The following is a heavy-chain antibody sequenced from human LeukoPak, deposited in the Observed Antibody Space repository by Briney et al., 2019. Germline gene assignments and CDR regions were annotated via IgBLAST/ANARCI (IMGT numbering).Heavy chain of an antibody. CDR2: ISSSSSYT. CDR1: GFTFSSHS. V-gene: IGHV3-21*05. CDR3: ARVKEYYYDSSGGYGMDV. D-gene: IGHD3-22*01. Sequence: PGGSLRLSCAASGFTFSSHSMNWVRQAPGKGLEWVSYISSSSSYTNYADSVKGRFTISRDNAKNSLYLQMNSLRAEDTAVYYCARVKEYYYDSSGGYGMDVWGQGTTVTVSS. J-gene: IGHJ6*02.